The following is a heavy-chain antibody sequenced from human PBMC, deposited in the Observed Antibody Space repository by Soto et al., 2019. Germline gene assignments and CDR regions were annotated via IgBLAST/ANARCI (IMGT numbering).Heavy chain of an antibody. J-gene: IGHJ4*01. D-gene: IGHD2-15*01. CDR1: GFTFSSYG. CDR3: VEDQGCSGGSCYPWYFDY. Sequence: QVQLVESGGGVVQPGRSLRLSCAASGFTFSSYGMHWVRQAPGKGLEWVAVIAYDGSNKYYADSVKGRFTISRDNCKNTMCLQVSSLIAEDTAVYYCVEDQGCSGGSCYPWYFDYWGHGTLVTVSS. CDR2: IAYDGSNK. V-gene: IGHV3-30*18.